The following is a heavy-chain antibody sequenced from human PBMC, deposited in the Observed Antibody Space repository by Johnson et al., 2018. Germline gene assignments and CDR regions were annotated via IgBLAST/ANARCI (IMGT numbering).Heavy chain of an antibody. D-gene: IGHD3-16*01. J-gene: IGHJ3*01. Sequence: EVQLVESGGGLVQPGGSLRLSCAASGFTLSNYDIHWVRQVTGKGPEWLSAFGSGGDTYYPGSVRGRFIISREDAKDSVFLQMNSLGAGDTAVYYCVRRARSSASYSDIFDVWGQGTVFTVSS. CDR1: GFTLSNYD. CDR2: FGSGGDT. CDR3: VRRARSSASYSDIFDV. V-gene: IGHV3-13*01.